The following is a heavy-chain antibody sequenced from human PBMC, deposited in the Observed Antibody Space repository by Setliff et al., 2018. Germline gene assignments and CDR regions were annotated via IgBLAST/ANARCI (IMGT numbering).Heavy chain of an antibody. V-gene: IGHV4-61*02. Sequence: PSETLSLTCTASGGSISSGSYYWSWIRQPAGKGLEWIGRIYTSGSTNYNPSLKSRVTISVDTSKNQFSLKLSSVTAADTAVYYCARGAGWCCDSSGYYYDYWGQGTLVTVSS. CDR1: GGSISSGSYY. CDR3: ARGAGWCCDSSGYYYDY. CDR2: IYTSGST. D-gene: IGHD3-22*01. J-gene: IGHJ4*02.